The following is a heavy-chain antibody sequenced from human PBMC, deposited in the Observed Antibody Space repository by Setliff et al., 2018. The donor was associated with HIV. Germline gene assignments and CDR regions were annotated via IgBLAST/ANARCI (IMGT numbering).Heavy chain of an antibody. J-gene: IGHJ4*02. CDR1: GYSISSGYY. V-gene: IGHV4-38-2*02. Sequence: LSLTCIVSGYSISSGYYWGWIRQPPGKGLEWIGTIYHSGSTYYNPSLKSRVTISVDTSKNQFSLNLSSVTAADTAVYYCARVTMVRGAKGYFDYWGQGTLVTVSS. D-gene: IGHD3-10*01. CDR3: ARVTMVRGAKGYFDY. CDR2: IYHSGST.